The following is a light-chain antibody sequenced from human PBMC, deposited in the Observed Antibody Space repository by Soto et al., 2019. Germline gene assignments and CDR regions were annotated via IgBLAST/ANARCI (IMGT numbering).Light chain of an antibody. Sequence: QSALTQPASVSGSPGQSITISCTGTSSDVGGYNYVSWYQQHPGKAPKLMIYDVSNRTPEVSNPFSGSKSSNTVSLTISGPKSEEEAEFYCSSYTCCSNSEVFCGGTKITVL. CDR1: SSDVGGYNY. CDR3: SSYTCCSNSEV. J-gene: IGLJ2*01. V-gene: IGLV2-14*01. CDR2: DVS.